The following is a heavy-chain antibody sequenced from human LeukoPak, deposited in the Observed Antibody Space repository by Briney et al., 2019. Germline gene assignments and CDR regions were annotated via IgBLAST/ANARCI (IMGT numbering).Heavy chain of an antibody. D-gene: IGHD1-26*01. CDR3: ARAGSIRFVY. CDR1: GFTFSSYA. CDR2: ISGSDGST. Sequence: GGSLRLTCAASGFTFSSYAMSWVRQAPGKGLEWVSGISGSDGSTYYADSVKGRFTISRDNSKNTLYLQMNRRRAEDTAVYYCARAGSIRFVYWGQGALVTVSS. J-gene: IGHJ4*02. V-gene: IGHV3-23*01.